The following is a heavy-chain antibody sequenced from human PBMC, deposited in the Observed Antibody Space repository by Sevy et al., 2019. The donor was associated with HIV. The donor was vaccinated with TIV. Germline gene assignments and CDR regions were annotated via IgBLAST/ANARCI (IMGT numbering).Heavy chain of an antibody. CDR3: TTPHYYDSSGYRFRAFDI. CDR1: GFTFSNAW. Sequence: GGSLRLSCAASGFTFSNAWMSWVRQAPGKGLEWVGRIKSKTDGGTTDYAAPVKGRFTTSRDDSKNTLYLQMNSLKTEDTAVYYCTTPHYYDSSGYRFRAFDIWGQGTMVTVSS. J-gene: IGHJ3*02. CDR2: IKSKTDGGTT. V-gene: IGHV3-15*01. D-gene: IGHD3-22*01.